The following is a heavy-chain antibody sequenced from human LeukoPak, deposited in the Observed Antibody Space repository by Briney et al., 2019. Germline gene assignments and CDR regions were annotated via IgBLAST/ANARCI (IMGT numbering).Heavy chain of an antibody. J-gene: IGHJ4*02. CDR2: ISGSGGST. CDR3: ASYTHYDSSGYYPPFDY. V-gene: IGHV3-23*01. Sequence: RGSLRLSSAASGFTFSSYAMSWVRQAPGKGLEWVSAISGSGGSTYYADSVKGRFTISRDNSKNTLYLQMNSLRAEDTAVYYCASYTHYDSSGYYPPFDYWGQGTLVTVSS. CDR1: GFTFSSYA. D-gene: IGHD3-22*01.